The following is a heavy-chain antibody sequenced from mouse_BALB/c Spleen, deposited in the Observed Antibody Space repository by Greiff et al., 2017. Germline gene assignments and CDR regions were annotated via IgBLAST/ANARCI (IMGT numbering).Heavy chain of an antibody. J-gene: IGHJ3*01. Sequence: QVQLQQSGAELVMPGASVKMSCKASGYTFTDYWMHWVKQRPGQGLEWIGAIDTSDSYTSYNQKFKGKATLTVDESSSTAYMQLSSLTSEDSAVYYCAREEGTGFAYWGQGTLVTVSA. D-gene: IGHD3-3*01. CDR3: AREEGTGFAY. V-gene: IGHV1-69*01. CDR2: IDTSDSYT. CDR1: GYTFTDYW.